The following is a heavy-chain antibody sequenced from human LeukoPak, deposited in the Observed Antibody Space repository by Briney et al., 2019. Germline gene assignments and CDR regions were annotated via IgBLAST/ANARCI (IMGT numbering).Heavy chain of an antibody. D-gene: IGHD6-13*01. CDR3: ARGYSSSNDY. J-gene: IGHJ4*02. CDR1: GFTFSSYE. CDR2: ISSSGRTI. V-gene: IGHV3-48*03. Sequence: GGSLRLSCAASGFTFSSYEMNWVRQAPGKGLEWVSYISSSGRTIYYADSVKGRFTISRDNAKNSLYLQMNSLRAEDTAVYYCARGYSSSNDYWGQGTLVTVSS.